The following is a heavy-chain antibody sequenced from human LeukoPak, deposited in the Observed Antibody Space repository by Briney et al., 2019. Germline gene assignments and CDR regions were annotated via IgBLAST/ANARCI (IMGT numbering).Heavy chain of an antibody. D-gene: IGHD4-11*01. V-gene: IGHV3-23*01. J-gene: IGHJ4*02. Sequence: PGGSLRLSCAAFGFPFSSYAMSWVRQAPGKGLEWVASFGESGPKYVDSVKGRFTISGDNSLNTLYLQMNSLRAEDTAVYYCAKELVPTTWDELYFDSWGQGTLVTVSS. CDR1: GFPFSSYA. CDR2: FGESGP. CDR3: AKELVPTTWDELYFDS.